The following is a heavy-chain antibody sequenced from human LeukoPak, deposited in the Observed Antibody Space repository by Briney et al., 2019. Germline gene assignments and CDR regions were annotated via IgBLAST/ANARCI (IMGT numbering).Heavy chain of an antibody. D-gene: IGHD1-26*01. V-gene: IGHV3-7*01. Sequence: GGSLRLSCEASGFTFSNYWMTWVRQAPGKGLEWVANIKEDGSVKQYIDSVKGRFTISRDNAKSSLYLQMNSLRAEDTAVYFCARGYSRSSDDFDYWGLGALVAVSS. CDR3: ARGYSRSSDDFDY. J-gene: IGHJ4*02. CDR1: GFTFSNYW. CDR2: IKEDGSVK.